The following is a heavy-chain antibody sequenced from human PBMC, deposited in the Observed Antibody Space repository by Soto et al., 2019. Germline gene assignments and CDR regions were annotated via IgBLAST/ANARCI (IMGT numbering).Heavy chain of an antibody. Sequence: PSETLSLTCTVSGGSISSSTYYWGWMRQPPGKGLEWIASFFIGGNTYYNPSLKSRVTISVDTSKNQFSLKLSSVTAADTAVYYCARAYGGYADYWGQGALVTVSS. D-gene: IGHD5-12*01. CDR1: GGSISSSTYY. CDR2: FFIGGNT. CDR3: ARAYGGYADY. V-gene: IGHV4-39*01. J-gene: IGHJ4*02.